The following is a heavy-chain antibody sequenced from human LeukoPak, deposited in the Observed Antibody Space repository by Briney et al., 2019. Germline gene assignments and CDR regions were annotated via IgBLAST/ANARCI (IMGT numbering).Heavy chain of an antibody. Sequence: PGGSLRLSCAASGLTVSSNYMSWVRQAPGKRLEWVGRIKSKTDGGTTDYAAPVKGRFTISRDDSKNTLYLQMNSLKTEDTAVYYCTTETVAAPFDYWGQGTLVTVSS. V-gene: IGHV3-15*01. CDR1: GLTVSSNY. CDR2: IKSKTDGGTT. J-gene: IGHJ4*02. D-gene: IGHD6-19*01. CDR3: TTETVAAPFDY.